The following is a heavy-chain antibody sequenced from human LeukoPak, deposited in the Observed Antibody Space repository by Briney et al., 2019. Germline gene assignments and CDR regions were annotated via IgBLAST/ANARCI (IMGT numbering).Heavy chain of an antibody. Sequence: PSETLSLTCTVSGGSISPYFGSWIRQPPGKGLEWIGYIYYSGSTNYNPSIKSRVTISVDTSKNQFSLKLSSVTAADTAVYYCARRQTYFDYWGQGTLVTVSS. V-gene: IGHV4-59*08. CDR2: IYYSGST. J-gene: IGHJ4*02. CDR3: ARRQTYFDY. CDR1: GGSISPYF.